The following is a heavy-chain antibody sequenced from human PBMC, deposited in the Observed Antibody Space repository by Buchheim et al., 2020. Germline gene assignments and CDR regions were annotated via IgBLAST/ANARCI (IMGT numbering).Heavy chain of an antibody. Sequence: QVQLQESGPGLVKPSQTLSLTCNVSGGSIDSDSYYWSWIRQHPGKGLEWIGYIYYIGSTYYNPPLMSRLTISVDTSGNRFSLNLSSVTAADTAVYYCARWEITAVTGSLDYWGQGIL. J-gene: IGHJ4*01. CDR1: GGSIDSDSYY. CDR2: IYYIGST. CDR3: ARWEITAVTGSLDY. V-gene: IGHV4-31*03. D-gene: IGHD4-17*01.